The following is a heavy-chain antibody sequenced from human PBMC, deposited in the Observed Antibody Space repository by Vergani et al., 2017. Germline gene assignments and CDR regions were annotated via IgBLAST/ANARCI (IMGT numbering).Heavy chain of an antibody. V-gene: IGHV4-61*02. Sequence: QGQLQESGPRLVRPSQTMSITCTVSGGSINTGAYYWSWIRQPAGKGLEWIGRVYTSGMTNYNPSLKSRVTILVDRSKSQLSLKLTSVTAGDTAVYFCARELSYYYGSGSDDYNPYYSAGMVVWGPGTTVTVSS. CDR2: VYTSGMT. D-gene: IGHD3-10*01. CDR3: ARELSYYYGSGSDDYNPYYSAGMVV. J-gene: IGHJ6*02. CDR1: GGSINTGAYY.